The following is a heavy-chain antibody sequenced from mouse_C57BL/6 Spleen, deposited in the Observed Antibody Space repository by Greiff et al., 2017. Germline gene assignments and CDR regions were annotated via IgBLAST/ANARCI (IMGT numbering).Heavy chain of an antibody. CDR2: IYPGDGDT. Sequence: QVQLQQSGPELVKPGASVKISCKASGYAFSSSWMNWVKQRPGKGLEWIGRIYPGDGDTNYNGKFKGKATLTADKSSSTAYMQLSSLTSEDSAVYFCARGVGYFDYWGQGTTLTVSS. CDR1: GYAFSSSW. D-gene: IGHD1-1*02. J-gene: IGHJ2*01. V-gene: IGHV1-82*01. CDR3: ARGVGYFDY.